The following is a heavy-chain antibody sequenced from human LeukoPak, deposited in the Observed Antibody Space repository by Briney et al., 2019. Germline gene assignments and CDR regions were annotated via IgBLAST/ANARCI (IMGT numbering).Heavy chain of an antibody. D-gene: IGHD1-14*01. CDR1: GYTFASYY. CDR3: ARGTHNWYFDL. J-gene: IGHJ2*01. Sequence: GASVKVSCKASGYTFASYYMHWVRQAPGQGLEWVGIINPSGGGTSYTQNFQGRVTMTRDTSTSTVYMELSSLRSQDTAVYCCARGTHNWYFDLWGRGTLVTVSS. V-gene: IGHV1-46*01. CDR2: INPSGGGT.